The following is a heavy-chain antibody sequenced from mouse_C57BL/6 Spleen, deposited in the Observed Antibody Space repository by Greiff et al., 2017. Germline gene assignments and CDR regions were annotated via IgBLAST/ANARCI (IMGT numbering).Heavy chain of an antibody. D-gene: IGHD1-1*01. J-gene: IGHJ3*01. CDR1: GYTFTSYT. Sequence: QVQLQQSGAELARPGASVKMSCKASGYTFTSYTMHWVKQRPGQGLELIGYINPSSCYTKYNQKFKDKATLTADKSSSTAYMQLSSLTSEDSAVYYCAREDYYGSSPFAYWGQGTLVTVSA. CDR2: INPSSCYT. CDR3: AREDYYGSSPFAY. V-gene: IGHV1-4*01.